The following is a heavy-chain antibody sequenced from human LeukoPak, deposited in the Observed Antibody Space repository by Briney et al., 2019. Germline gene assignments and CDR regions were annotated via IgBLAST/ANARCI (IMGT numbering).Heavy chain of an antibody. CDR2: IYYSGST. CDR3: ARRSCSSNSCPMDV. D-gene: IGHD2-2*01. V-gene: IGHV4-59*08. J-gene: IGHJ6*02. CDR1: GGSISSYF. Sequence: SETLSLTCTVSGGSISSYFWSWIRQPPGKGLGWIGYIYYSGSTNYNPSLKSRVTISLDTSKNQFSLKLSSVTAADTAVYYCARRSCSSNSCPMDVWGQGTTVTVSS.